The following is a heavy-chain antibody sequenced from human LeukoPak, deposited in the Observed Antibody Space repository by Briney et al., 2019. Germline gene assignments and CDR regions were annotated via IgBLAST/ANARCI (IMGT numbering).Heavy chain of an antibody. J-gene: IGHJ6*03. Sequence: GGSLRLSCAASGFTFSSYSMNWVRQAPGKGLQWVSSISSSSSYIYYADSVKGRFTISRDNAKNSLYLQMNSLRAEDTAVYYCVRDPVIVVVPAASSGPYYYYYMDVWGKGTTVTVSS. V-gene: IGHV3-21*01. CDR2: ISSSSSYI. CDR1: GFTFSSYS. CDR3: VRDPVIVVVPAASSGPYYYYYMDV. D-gene: IGHD2-2*01.